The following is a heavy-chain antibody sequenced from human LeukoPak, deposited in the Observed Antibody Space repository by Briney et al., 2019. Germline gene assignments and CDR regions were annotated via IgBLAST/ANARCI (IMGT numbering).Heavy chain of an antibody. J-gene: IGHJ4*02. CDR1: GVSISSYY. Sequence: PSETLSLTCTVSGVSISSYYWSWIRQPPGKGLEWIGYIYYSGSTTYNPSLKSRVTISVATSKNQFPLKLSSVTAADTAVYYCARGSNYYASGSHFDIWGQGTLVTVSS. V-gene: IGHV4-59*12. CDR3: ARGSNYYASGSHFDI. CDR2: IYYSGST. D-gene: IGHD3-10*01.